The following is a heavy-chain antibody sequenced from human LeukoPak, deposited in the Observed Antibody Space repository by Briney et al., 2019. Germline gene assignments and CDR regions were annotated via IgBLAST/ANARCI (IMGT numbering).Heavy chain of an antibody. V-gene: IGHV3-21*01. CDR2: ISSSSSYI. Sequence: KPGGSLRLSCAASGFTFSSYSMNWVRQAPGKGLEWVSSISSSSSYIYYADSVKGRFTISRDNAKNSLYLQMNSLRAEDTAVYYCASHCYDSSGYADYWGQGTLVTVSS. CDR1: GFTFSSYS. CDR3: ASHCYDSSGYADY. D-gene: IGHD3-22*01. J-gene: IGHJ4*02.